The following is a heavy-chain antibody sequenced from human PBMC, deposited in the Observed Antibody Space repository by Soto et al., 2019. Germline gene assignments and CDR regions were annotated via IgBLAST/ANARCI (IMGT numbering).Heavy chain of an antibody. D-gene: IGHD2-15*01. CDR3: ARWGYCSGGSCYRDAFDI. CDR1: GYTFTGYY. J-gene: IGHJ3*02. CDR2: INPNSGGT. Sequence: VASVKVSCKASGYTFTGYYMHWVRQAPGQGLEWMGWINPNSGGTNYAQKFQGWVTMTRDTSISTAYMELSRLRSDDTAVYYCARWGYCSGGSCYRDAFDIWGQGTMVTVSS. V-gene: IGHV1-2*04.